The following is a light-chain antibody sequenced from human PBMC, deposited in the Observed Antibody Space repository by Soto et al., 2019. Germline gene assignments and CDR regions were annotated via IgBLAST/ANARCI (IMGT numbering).Light chain of an antibody. V-gene: IGKV1-5*01. CDR3: QQYNSYLRT. CDR2: DAS. Sequence: IQMTQSPSTLSASVGDRVTITCRASQSISSWLAWYQQKPGKAPKLLIYDASSLESGVPSRFSGSGSGTEFTLTISILQPDDFATYYCQQYNSYLRTFGQGTKVEIK. CDR1: QSISSW. J-gene: IGKJ1*01.